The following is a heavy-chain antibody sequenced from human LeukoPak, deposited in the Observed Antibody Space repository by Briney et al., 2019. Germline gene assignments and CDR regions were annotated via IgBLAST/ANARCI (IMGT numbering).Heavy chain of an antibody. D-gene: IGHD2-15*01. Sequence: GGSLRLSCAVSGFTFSNYWMGWVRQAPGKGLEWVANIRPGGSEGFYGDSVKGRFTISRDNAHSSLILQMYSLRAEDTAVYYCARVDCSGYTCFSGFDYWGQGALVTVAS. CDR1: GFTFSNYW. CDR2: IRPGGSEG. CDR3: ARVDCSGYTCFSGFDY. J-gene: IGHJ4*02. V-gene: IGHV3-7*01.